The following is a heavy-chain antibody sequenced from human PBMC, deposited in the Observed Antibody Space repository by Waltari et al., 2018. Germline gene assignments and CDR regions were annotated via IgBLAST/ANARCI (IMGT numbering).Heavy chain of an antibody. CDR2: MSASGGST. J-gene: IGHJ4*02. V-gene: IGHV3-23*01. CDR3: ATSQFNYAFYFDY. Sequence: DVQLLESGGGLVQSGGSLRLSCAASGFTSSSYAMTWVRQATGKGLEWVSAMSASGGSTYYADCVKGRLTISRDNSKNTMYLQMNSLRAEDSAVYYCATSQFNYAFYFDYWGQGTLVTVSS. D-gene: IGHD3-16*01. CDR1: GFTSSSYA.